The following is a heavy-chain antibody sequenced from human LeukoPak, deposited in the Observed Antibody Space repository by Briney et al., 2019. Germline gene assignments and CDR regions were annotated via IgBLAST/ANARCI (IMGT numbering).Heavy chain of an antibody. Sequence: SETLSLTCTVSGGSISSYYWSWIRQPPGKGLEWIWRIYTSGSTNYNPSLKSRVTMSVDTSTNHFSLKLSSVTAADTAVYYCAREHMIGGNFDYWGQGTLVTVSS. J-gene: IGHJ4*02. CDR3: AREHMIGGNFDY. CDR2: IYTSGST. D-gene: IGHD3-22*01. V-gene: IGHV4-4*07. CDR1: GGSISSYY.